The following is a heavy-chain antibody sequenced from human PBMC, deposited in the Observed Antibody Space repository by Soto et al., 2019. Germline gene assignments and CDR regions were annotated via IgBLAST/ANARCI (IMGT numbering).Heavy chain of an antibody. Sequence: QSQTLSLTCAISGDSVSSNSAAWNWIRQSPSRGLEWLGRTYYRSKWYNDYAVSVKSRITLNADTSKNQFSLQLNSVTPEDTAVYYCAREVWLVGELLHFDYWGQGTLVTVSS. CDR2: TYYRSKWYN. V-gene: IGHV6-1*01. CDR3: AREVWLVGELLHFDY. CDR1: GDSVSSNSAA. D-gene: IGHD3-10*01. J-gene: IGHJ4*02.